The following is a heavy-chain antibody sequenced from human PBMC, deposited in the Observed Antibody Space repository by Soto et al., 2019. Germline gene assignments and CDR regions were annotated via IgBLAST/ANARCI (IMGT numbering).Heavy chain of an antibody. J-gene: IGHJ4*02. V-gene: IGHV1-58*01. CDR1: GFTFTSSA. CDR2: IVVGSGNT. D-gene: IGHD1-26*01. CDR3: AALIGGGGYFDY. Sequence: QMQLVQSGPEVKKPGTSVKVSCKASGFTFTSSAVQWVRQARGQRLEWIGWIVVGSGNTNYAQKFQGRVTFTRDMPTSTAYRALSRLRAEDAAVYYCAALIGGGGYFDYWGQGNLVTASA.